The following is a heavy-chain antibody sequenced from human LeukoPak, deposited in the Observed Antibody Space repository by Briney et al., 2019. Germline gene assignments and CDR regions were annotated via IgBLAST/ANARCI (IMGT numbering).Heavy chain of an antibody. Sequence: PSGTLSLTCAVSGGSISSDWWHWVRQPPGKGLEWIGEIYHSGNTNYNPSLKSRVTISLDKSKNQFSLKLSSVTAADTAVYYCATFCSSTSCYVGAGGSFDYWGQGTLVTVSS. V-gene: IGHV4-4*02. CDR1: GGSISSDW. D-gene: IGHD2-2*01. CDR2: IYHSGNT. J-gene: IGHJ4*02. CDR3: ATFCSSTSCYVGAGGSFDY.